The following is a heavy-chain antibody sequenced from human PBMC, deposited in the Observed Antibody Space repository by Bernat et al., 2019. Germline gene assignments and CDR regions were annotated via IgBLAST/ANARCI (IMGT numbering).Heavy chain of an antibody. V-gene: IGHV3-23*01. Sequence: EVQLLDSGGGLVQPGGSLRLSCAASGFAFSEYAMTWVRQAPGKGLDWVSAISSSGGNIFYADSVKGRFTISRDNSKNTLYLQMNSLRVEDTAVYYCAKGVTGDWDVWGQGTTVTVSS. CDR1: GFAFSEYA. CDR2: ISSSGGNI. CDR3: AKGVTGDWDV. D-gene: IGHD3-16*01. J-gene: IGHJ6*02.